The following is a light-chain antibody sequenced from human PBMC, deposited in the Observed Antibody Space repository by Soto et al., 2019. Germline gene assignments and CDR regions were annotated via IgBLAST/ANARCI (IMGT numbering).Light chain of an antibody. J-gene: IGLJ2*01. CDR2: DVS. CDR1: SSDVGGYNY. V-gene: IGLV2-14*01. CDR3: SSYTSSSTYVI. Sequence: QSVLTQPASVSGSPGQSITISCTGTSSDVGGYNYVSWYQQHPGKAPKLMIYDVSNRPSGVSNRFSGSKSGNTASLTISGLQAKDEADYYCSSYTSSSTYVIFGGGTKLTVL.